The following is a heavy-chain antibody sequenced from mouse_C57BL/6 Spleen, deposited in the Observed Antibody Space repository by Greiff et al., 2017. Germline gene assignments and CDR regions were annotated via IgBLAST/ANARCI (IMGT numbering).Heavy chain of an antibody. Sequence: EVQRVESGAELVRPGASVKLSCTASGFNIKDDYMHWVKQRPEQGLEWIGWIDPENGDTEYASKFQGKATITADTSSNTAYLQLSSLTSEDTAVYYCTTRRLRDYWGQGTTLTVSS. J-gene: IGHJ2*01. D-gene: IGHD2-4*01. CDR1: GFNIKDDY. CDR3: TTRRLRDY. V-gene: IGHV14-4*01. CDR2: IDPENGDT.